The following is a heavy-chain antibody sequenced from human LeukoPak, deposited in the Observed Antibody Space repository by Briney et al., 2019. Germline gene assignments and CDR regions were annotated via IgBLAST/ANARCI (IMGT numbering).Heavy chain of an antibody. D-gene: IGHD3-22*01. Sequence: GRSLRLFCAASGFTFSYYTMHWVRQAPGKGLEWVAVISYDGSNKYYADSVKGRFTISRDNSKNTLYLQMNSLRAEDTAVYYCARVLNYYDSSGYYFSYWGQGTLVTVSS. CDR3: ARVLNYYDSSGYYFSY. V-gene: IGHV3-30-3*01. J-gene: IGHJ4*02. CDR2: ISYDGSNK. CDR1: GFTFSYYT.